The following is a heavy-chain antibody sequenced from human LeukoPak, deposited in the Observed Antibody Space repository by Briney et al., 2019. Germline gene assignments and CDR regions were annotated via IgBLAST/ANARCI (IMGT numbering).Heavy chain of an antibody. Sequence: GGSLRLSCAASGFTFSSYSMNWVRQAPGKGLEWVSHIRGSGRDIYYADSMKGRFTISRDNAKNSLYLQMNSLRAEDTAVYYCAELGITMIGGVWGKGTTVTISS. J-gene: IGHJ6*04. CDR3: AELGITMIGGV. V-gene: IGHV3-21*05. D-gene: IGHD3-10*02. CDR1: GFTFSSYS. CDR2: IRGSGRDI.